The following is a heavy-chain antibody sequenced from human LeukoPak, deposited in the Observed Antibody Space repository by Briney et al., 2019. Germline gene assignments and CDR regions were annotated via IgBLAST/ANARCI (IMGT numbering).Heavy chain of an antibody. CDR3: ARETSQKGAHYMDV. V-gene: IGHV4-59*01. J-gene: IGHJ6*03. CDR2: IYYSGST. Sequence: SETLSLTCTVSGGSISSYYWSWIRQPPGKGLEWIGYIYYSGSTSYKPSLKSRVAISVDTSKNQFSLKLRSVTAADTAVYYCARETSQKGAHYMDVWGKGTTVTISS. CDR1: GGSISSYY. D-gene: IGHD3-16*01.